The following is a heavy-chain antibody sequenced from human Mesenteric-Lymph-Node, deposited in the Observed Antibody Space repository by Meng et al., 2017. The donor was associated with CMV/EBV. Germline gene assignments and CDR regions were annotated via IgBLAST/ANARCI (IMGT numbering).Heavy chain of an antibody. J-gene: IGHJ4*02. CDR1: GITFSTYT. D-gene: IGHD3-3*01. Sequence: GESLKISCAASGITFSTYTMNWVRQAPGKGLEWVSCINSGSSYIYYADSVKGRFTISRDNAKNSLYLQMNSLRVDDTAVYYCARANTDFWSGYHHYFDYWGQGTLVTVSS. CDR3: ARANTDFWSGYHHYFDY. V-gene: IGHV3-21*01. CDR2: INSGSSYI.